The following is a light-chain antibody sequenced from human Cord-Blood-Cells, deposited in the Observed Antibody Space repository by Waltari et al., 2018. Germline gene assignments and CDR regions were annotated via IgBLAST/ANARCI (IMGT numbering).Light chain of an antibody. Sequence: NVLTQSPATLSLSPGERATLSCRASQSVSSYLAWYQQKPGQAPRLLIYDASNRATGIPARFSGSGSGTDFTLTISSLEPEDFAVYYCQQRSNWQTFGQGTKVEIK. V-gene: IGKV3-11*01. J-gene: IGKJ1*01. CDR1: QSVSSY. CDR3: QQRSNWQT. CDR2: DAS.